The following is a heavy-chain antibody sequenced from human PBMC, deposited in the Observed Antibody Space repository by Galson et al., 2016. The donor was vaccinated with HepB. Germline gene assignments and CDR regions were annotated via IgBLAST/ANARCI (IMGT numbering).Heavy chain of an antibody. D-gene: IGHD5-12*01. Sequence: CAISGDSVSSNSATWNWIRQSPSRGLEWLGRTYYRSKWYNDYALSVKSRITINPDTSTNQFSLQLNSVTPEDTAVYYCARVRSGYSGYANPYYYGMDVWGQGTTVTVSS. V-gene: IGHV6-1*01. CDR1: GDSVSSNSAT. J-gene: IGHJ6*02. CDR3: ARVRSGYSGYANPYYYGMDV. CDR2: TYYRSKWYN.